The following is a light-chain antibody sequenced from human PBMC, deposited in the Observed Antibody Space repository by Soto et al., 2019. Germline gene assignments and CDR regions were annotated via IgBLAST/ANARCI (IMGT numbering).Light chain of an antibody. CDR1: SGPSNYA. CDR3: QTWGSGIVV. J-gene: IGLJ2*01. V-gene: IGLV4-69*01. CDR2: LNSDGSH. Sequence: QPVLTQSPSASASLGASVKLTCTLSSGPSNYAIAWHQQQSEKGPRYLMKLNSDGSHSKGAGIPDRFSGSSSGAERYLTISSLQSEDEADYYCQTWGSGIVVFGGGTTLPV.